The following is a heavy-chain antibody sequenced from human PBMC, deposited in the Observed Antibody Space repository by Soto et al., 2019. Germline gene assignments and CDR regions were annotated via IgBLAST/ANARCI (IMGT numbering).Heavy chain of an antibody. D-gene: IGHD1-26*01. V-gene: IGHV3-30*03. CDR2: ISYTGDHK. J-gene: IGHJ5*02. CDR1: GFTFSTYG. CDR3: MRDRTVGAASGDSGS. Sequence: QVQLVESGGGVVQPGTSLRLSCAASGFTFSTYGMHWVRQAPGKGLEWVAVISYTGDHKYYGDSMKGRFTISRDNSKDTLYLQMNSLRPEDTAVYYCMRDRTVGAASGDSGSWGQGTLVTVSS.